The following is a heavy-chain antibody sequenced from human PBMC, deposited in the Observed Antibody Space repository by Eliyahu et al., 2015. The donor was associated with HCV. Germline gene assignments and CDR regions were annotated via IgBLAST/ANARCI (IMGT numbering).Heavy chain of an antibody. J-gene: IGHJ4*02. D-gene: IGHD3-16*01. V-gene: IGHV1-69*01. CDR2: IIPIYATT. Sequence: EVKKPGSSVKVSCKPSGGFVSSYVFTWVRQAPGQGLEWMGGIIPIYATTNYAQKFQGRVTITADESTGTVYMELRSLRSDDTAVYYCARGAVDGVWGILGYWGQGTLVTVSS. CDR3: ARGAVDGVWGILGY. CDR1: GGFVSSYV.